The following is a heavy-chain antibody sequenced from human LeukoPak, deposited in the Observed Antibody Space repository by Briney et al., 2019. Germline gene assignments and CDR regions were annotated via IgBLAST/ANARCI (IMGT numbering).Heavy chain of an antibody. CDR1: GFTFSNAW. CDR3: TTHAYYYDSSGCLFRDY. V-gene: IGHV3-15*01. CDR2: IKSKTDGGTT. Sequence: PGGSLRLSCAASGFTFSNAWMSWVRQAPGKGLEWVGRIKSKTDGGTTDYAAPVKGRFTISRDDSKNTLYLQMNSLKTEDTAVYYCTTHAYYYDSSGCLFRDYWGQGTLVTVSS. D-gene: IGHD3-22*01. J-gene: IGHJ4*02.